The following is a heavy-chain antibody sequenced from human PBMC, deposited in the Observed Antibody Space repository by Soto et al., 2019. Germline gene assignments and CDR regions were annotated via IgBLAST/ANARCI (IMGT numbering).Heavy chain of an antibody. CDR3: ARDPWIQLWLNGMDV. CDR2: ISAYNGNT. Sequence: GPSVKVSCKASGYTFTSYGISWVRQAPGQGLEWMGWISAYNGNTNYAQKLQGRVTMTTDTSTSTAYMELRSLRSDDTAVYYCARDPWIQLWLNGMDVWGQGTTVTVSS. CDR1: GYTFTSYG. J-gene: IGHJ6*02. V-gene: IGHV1-18*01. D-gene: IGHD5-18*01.